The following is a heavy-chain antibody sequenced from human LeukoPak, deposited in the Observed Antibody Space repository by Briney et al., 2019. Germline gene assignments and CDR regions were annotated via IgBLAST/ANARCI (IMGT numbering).Heavy chain of an antibody. CDR2: IYPGDSDN. CDR1: GCRFTTYW. CDR3: ARHTTSTWSGYFDY. D-gene: IGHD6-13*01. V-gene: IGHV5-51*01. Sequence: GADPQTSLHGSGCRFTTYWIGWGRPIPGKGVEGVGMIYPGDSDNRYSPSFQCQVTISADKSISTAYLQWSSLEASDTAIYYCARHTTSTWSGYFDYWGQGTLVTVSS. J-gene: IGHJ4*02.